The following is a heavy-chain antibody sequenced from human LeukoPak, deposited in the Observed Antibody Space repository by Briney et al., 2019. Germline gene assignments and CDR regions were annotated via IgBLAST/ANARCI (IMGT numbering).Heavy chain of an antibody. J-gene: IGHJ5*02. CDR1: GGTFSSYA. Sequence: SVNVSCKASGGTFSSYAISWVRQAPGQGLEWMGGIIPIFGTANYAQKFQGRVTITADESTSTAYMELSSLRSEDTAVYYCARGPPGDLDWFDPWGQGTLVTDSS. CDR3: ARGPPGDLDWFDP. V-gene: IGHV1-69*13. CDR2: IIPIFGTA. D-gene: IGHD3-10*01.